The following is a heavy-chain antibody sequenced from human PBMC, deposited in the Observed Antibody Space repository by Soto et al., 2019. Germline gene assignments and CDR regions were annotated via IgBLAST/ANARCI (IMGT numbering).Heavy chain of an antibody. J-gene: IGHJ5*02. CDR2: IGADNGDT. V-gene: IGHV1-18*01. CDR1: GYTFSTYG. Sequence: QVQLVQSGAEVKKPGASVKVSCKASGYTFSTYGFSWVRQAPGQGLEWMGWIGADNGDTNYAQNFQGRVTMTTDTSTTTPYTELTSLTSDDPAVYFCARDWKGAEGFDPWGQGTLVTVSS. D-gene: IGHD1-1*01. CDR3: ARDWKGAEGFDP.